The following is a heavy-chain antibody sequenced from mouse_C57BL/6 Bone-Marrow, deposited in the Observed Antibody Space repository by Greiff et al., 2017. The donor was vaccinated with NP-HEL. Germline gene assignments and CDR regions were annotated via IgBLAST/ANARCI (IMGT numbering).Heavy chain of an antibody. CDR1: GYTFTSYD. D-gene: IGHD1-1*01. CDR2: IYPRDGST. CDR3: ARRYYGSPNYFDY. V-gene: IGHV1-85*01. J-gene: IGHJ2*01. Sequence: QVQLQQSGPELVKPGASVKLSCKASGYTFTSYDINWVKQRPGQGLEWIGWIYPRDGSTKYNEKFKGKATLTVDTSSSTAYMELHSLTSEDSAVYFCARRYYGSPNYFDYWGQGTTLTVSS.